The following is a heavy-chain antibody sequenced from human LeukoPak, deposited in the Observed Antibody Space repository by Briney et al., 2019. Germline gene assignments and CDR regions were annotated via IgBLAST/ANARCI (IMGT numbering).Heavy chain of an antibody. V-gene: IGHV1-18*01. Sequence: ASVKVSCKASGYTFTSYGISWVRQAPGQGLEWIGWISAYNGNTNYAQKLQGRVTMTTDTSTSTAYKELRSLRSDDTSVYYCAREIENYDILTGHVNWFDPWGQGTLVTVSS. D-gene: IGHD3-9*01. J-gene: IGHJ5*02. CDR2: ISAYNGNT. CDR3: AREIENYDILTGHVNWFDP. CDR1: GYTFTSYG.